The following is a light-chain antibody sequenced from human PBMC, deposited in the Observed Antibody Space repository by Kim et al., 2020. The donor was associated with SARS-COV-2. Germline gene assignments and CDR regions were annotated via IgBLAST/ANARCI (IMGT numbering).Light chain of an antibody. CDR2: QDS. CDR3: QAWDNSTAV. CDR1: KLGDKY. Sequence: SYELTQPPSVSVSPGQTASITCSGDKLGDKYACWYQQKPGQSPVLVIYQDSKRPSGIPERFSGSNSGNTATLTISGTQAMDEADYYCQAWDNSTAVFGVG. V-gene: IGLV3-1*01. J-gene: IGLJ3*02.